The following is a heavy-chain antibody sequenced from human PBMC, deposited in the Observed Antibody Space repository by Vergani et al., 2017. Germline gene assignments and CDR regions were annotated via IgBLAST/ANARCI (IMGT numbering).Heavy chain of an antibody. CDR2: INPSGGST. D-gene: IGHD2-2*01. J-gene: IGHJ6*02. Sequence: QVQLVQSGAEVKKPGASVKVSCKASGYTFTSYYMHWVRPAPGQGLEWMGIINPSGGSTSYAQKFQGRVTMTRDTSTSTVYMELSSLRSEDTAVYYCARDYCSSTSCYFSMDVWGQGTTVTVSS. CDR1: GYTFTSYY. CDR3: ARDYCSSTSCYFSMDV. V-gene: IGHV1-46*01.